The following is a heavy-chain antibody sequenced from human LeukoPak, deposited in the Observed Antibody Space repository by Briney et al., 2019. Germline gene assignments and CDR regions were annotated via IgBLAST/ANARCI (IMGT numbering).Heavy chain of an antibody. CDR2: ISSSSSYI. D-gene: IGHD3-16*01. Sequence: GGSLRLSCAASGFTFSSYNMNWVRQAPGKGLEWVSSISSSSSYIYYADSVKGRFTISRDNAKNSLYLQMNSLRAEDTAVYYCARDRHLIFDYWGQGTLVTVSS. CDR3: ARDRHLIFDY. CDR1: GFTFSSYN. J-gene: IGHJ4*02. V-gene: IGHV3-21*01.